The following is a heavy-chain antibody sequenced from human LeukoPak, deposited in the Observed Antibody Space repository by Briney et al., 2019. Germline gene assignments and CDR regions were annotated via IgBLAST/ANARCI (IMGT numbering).Heavy chain of an antibody. Sequence: ASVKVSCKASGYTFTSYDINWVRQTTGQGLEWMGWMNPNSGNTGYAQKFQGRVTMTRNTSISTAYMELSSLRSEDTAVYYCAPYCSGGSCYSAPYWGQGTLVTVSS. CDR1: GYTFTSYD. CDR2: MNPNSGNT. CDR3: APYCSGGSCYSAPY. D-gene: IGHD2-15*01. V-gene: IGHV1-8*01. J-gene: IGHJ4*02.